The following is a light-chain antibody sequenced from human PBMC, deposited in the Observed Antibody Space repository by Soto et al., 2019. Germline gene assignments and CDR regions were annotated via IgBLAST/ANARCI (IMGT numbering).Light chain of an antibody. CDR1: SSDMGGYDY. Sequence: QSVLTQPAPVSGSPGQSITLSCTGTSSDMGGYDYVSWYQRHPGKAPKLIIYDVNNRPSGVSNRFSGSKSGNTASLTISGLQAEDEADYYCTSYASGSSHVVFGGGTELTVL. J-gene: IGLJ2*01. CDR2: DVN. CDR3: TSYASGSSHVV. V-gene: IGLV2-14*01.